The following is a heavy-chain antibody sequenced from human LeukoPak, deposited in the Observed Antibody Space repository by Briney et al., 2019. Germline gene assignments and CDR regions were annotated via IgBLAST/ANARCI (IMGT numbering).Heavy chain of an antibody. Sequence: PGGSLRLSFVGSGFTISNFWMHWVRQARGTGLVWVSRIHPDGSITTYADSVKGRFTISRDNAKNTLYLQMNSLRAEDTAVYYCAPQQTYSPYNWFDPWGQGTLVTVSS. CDR3: APQQTYSPYNWFDP. V-gene: IGHV3-74*03. J-gene: IGHJ5*02. CDR1: GFTISNFW. CDR2: IHPDGSIT. D-gene: IGHD5-12*01.